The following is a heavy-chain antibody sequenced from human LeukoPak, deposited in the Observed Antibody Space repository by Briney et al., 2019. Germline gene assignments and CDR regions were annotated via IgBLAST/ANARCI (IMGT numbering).Heavy chain of an antibody. CDR2: ITWDGQNI. D-gene: IGHD4-17*01. CDR1: GFTFEDFT. CDR3: ARDLWGITVTTDYFDS. V-gene: IGHV3-43*01. J-gene: IGHJ4*02. Sequence: GGSLRLSCAASGFTFEDFTMHWVRQAPGKALEWVSLITWDGQNIEYQDSVKGRFTISRDNAKNSLYLQMISLRAEDMAVYYCARDLWGITVTTDYFDSWGQGTLVTVSS.